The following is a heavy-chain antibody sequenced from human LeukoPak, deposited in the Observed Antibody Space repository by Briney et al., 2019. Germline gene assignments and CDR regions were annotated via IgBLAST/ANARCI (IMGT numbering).Heavy chain of an antibody. CDR3: AREKGNWFDP. Sequence: PSQTLSLTCTVSGDSISSGSYYWSWIRQHPGKGLEWIGYIYYSGSTYYNSSLKSRVTISVDTSKNRFSLKLYSVTAADTAVYYCAREKGNWFDPWGQGTLVTVSS. V-gene: IGHV4-31*03. CDR1: GDSISSGSYY. J-gene: IGHJ5*02. CDR2: IYYSGST.